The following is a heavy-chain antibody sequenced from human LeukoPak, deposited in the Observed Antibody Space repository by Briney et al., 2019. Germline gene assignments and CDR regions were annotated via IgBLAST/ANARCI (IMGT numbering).Heavy chain of an antibody. Sequence: SETLSLTCTVSGGSISSSSYYWGWIRQPPGKGLEWIGSIYYSGSTYYNPSLKSRVTISVDTSKNQFSLKLSSVTAADTAVYYCARESYYDSSGTIDAFDIWGQGTMVTVSS. J-gene: IGHJ3*02. D-gene: IGHD3-22*01. CDR3: ARESYYDSSGTIDAFDI. V-gene: IGHV4-39*07. CDR1: GGSISSSSYY. CDR2: IYYSGST.